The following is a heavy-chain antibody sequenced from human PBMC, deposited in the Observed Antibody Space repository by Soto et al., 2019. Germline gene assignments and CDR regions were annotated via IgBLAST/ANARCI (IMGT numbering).Heavy chain of an antibody. V-gene: IGHV3-23*01. D-gene: IGHD2-2*01. CDR1: GFTFINYA. CDR2: ISGGGDRT. Sequence: EVQLLESGGGLVQPGGSLRLSCVGSGFTFINYAMNWVRQTPGKGLEWVSTISGGGDRTFDADTVKGRFTISRDNSKNTVNLQINSLRADDTAVYYCARKVLGSTSRPDWWYVDLWGRGTLVTVSS. J-gene: IGHJ2*01. CDR3: ARKVLGSTSRPDWWYVDL.